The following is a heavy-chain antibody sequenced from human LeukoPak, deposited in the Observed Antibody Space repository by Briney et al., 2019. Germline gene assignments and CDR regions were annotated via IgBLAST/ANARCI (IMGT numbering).Heavy chain of an antibody. CDR2: IIPILGIA. D-gene: IGHD6-13*01. CDR1: GGTFSSYA. Sequence: SVKVSCKASGGTFSSYAISWVRQAPGQGLEWMGRIIPILGIANYAQKFQGRVTITADKSTSTAYMELSSLRSEDTAVYYCARGYSSSWYEGDAFDIWGQGTMVTVSS. J-gene: IGHJ3*02. CDR3: ARGYSSSWYEGDAFDI. V-gene: IGHV1-69*04.